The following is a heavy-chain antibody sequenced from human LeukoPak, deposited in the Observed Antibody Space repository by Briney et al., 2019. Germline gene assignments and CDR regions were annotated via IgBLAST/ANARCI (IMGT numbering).Heavy chain of an antibody. V-gene: IGHV3-11*01. J-gene: IGHJ4*02. CDR2: ISSSGSTT. CDR3: ARGPSGGDGPPWYFDY. CDR1: GFTFSDYY. D-gene: IGHD2-21*02. Sequence: PGGSLRLSCAASGFTFSDYYMSWIRQAPGKGLEWVSYISSSGSTTYYADSVKGRFTISRANAKNSLYLQMNSLRAEDTAVYYCARGPSGGDGPPWYFDYWGQGTLVTVSS.